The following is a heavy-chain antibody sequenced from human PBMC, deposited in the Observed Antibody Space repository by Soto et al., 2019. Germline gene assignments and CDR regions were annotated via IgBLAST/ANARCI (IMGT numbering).Heavy chain of an antibody. Sequence: GGSLRLSCAASGFIFSDYYMSWIRQAPGKGLEWVSYISGSGSTIYYADSVKGRFTISRDNAKNSLYLQMNSLRAEDTAVYYCARDRTYYYDSSGYYGYWGQGALVTVSS. CDR3: ARDRTYYYDSSGYYGY. CDR1: GFIFSDYY. V-gene: IGHV3-11*01. CDR2: ISGSGSTI. D-gene: IGHD3-22*01. J-gene: IGHJ4*02.